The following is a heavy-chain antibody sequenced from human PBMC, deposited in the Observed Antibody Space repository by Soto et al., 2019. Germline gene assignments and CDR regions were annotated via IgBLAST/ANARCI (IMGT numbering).Heavy chain of an antibody. CDR2: IWYDGSNK. Sequence: GGSLRLSCAASGFTFSSYGMHWVRQAPGKGLEWVAVIWYDGSNKYYADSVKGRFTISRDNSKNTLYLQMNSLRAEDTAVYYCARGWRREWELLGGDAFDIWGQGTMVTVSS. D-gene: IGHD1-26*01. V-gene: IGHV3-33*01. CDR1: GFTFSSYG. J-gene: IGHJ3*02. CDR3: ARGWRREWELLGGDAFDI.